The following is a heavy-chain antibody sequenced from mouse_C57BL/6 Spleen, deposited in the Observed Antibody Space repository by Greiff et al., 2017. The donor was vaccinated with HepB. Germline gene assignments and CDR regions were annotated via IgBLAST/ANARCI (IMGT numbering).Heavy chain of an antibody. CDR3: TRWNDEFAY. CDR2: IDPETGGT. Sequence: VKLMESGAELVRPGASVTLSCKASGYTFTDYEMHWVKQTPVHGLEWIGAIDPETGGTAYNQKFKGKAILTADKSSSTAYMELRSLTSEDSAVYYCTRWNDEFAYWGQGTLVTVSA. V-gene: IGHV1-15*01. J-gene: IGHJ3*01. CDR1: GYTFTDYE. D-gene: IGHD2-12*01.